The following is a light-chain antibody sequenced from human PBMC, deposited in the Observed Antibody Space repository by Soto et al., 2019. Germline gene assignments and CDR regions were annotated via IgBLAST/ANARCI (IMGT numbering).Light chain of an antibody. Sequence: DIQMTQSPSSLSVSVGDRVTITCQASQDISNFLNLYQQKPGTAPKVLIYDASTLDTGVPSRFSGGGSGTDFTFSISSLQPEDIATYYCQQYDSLPITFGQGTRLEIK. CDR1: QDISNF. V-gene: IGKV1-33*01. CDR3: QQYDSLPIT. CDR2: DAS. J-gene: IGKJ5*01.